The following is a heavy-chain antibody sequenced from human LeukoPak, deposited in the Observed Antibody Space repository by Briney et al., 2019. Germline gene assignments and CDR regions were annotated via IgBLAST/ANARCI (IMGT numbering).Heavy chain of an antibody. CDR1: GFIVSSNY. J-gene: IGHJ4*02. V-gene: IGHV3-53*01. CDR3: ARGGGGYDF. D-gene: IGHD5-12*01. Sequence: GGSLRLSCAASGFIVSSNYMSWVRQAPGKGLEWVSVIYSDGSTYYADSVKGRFTISRDNSKNTLYLHMNSLRAEDTAVYYCARGGGGYDFRGQGTLVTVSS. CDR2: IYSDGST.